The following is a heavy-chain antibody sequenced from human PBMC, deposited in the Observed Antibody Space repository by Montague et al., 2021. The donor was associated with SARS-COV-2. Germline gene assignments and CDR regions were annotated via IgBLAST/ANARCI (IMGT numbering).Heavy chain of an antibody. V-gene: IGHV4-59*11. CDR3: ARGGGDYGANPFDY. CDR1: GVSITTHY. Sequence: SETLSLTCTVSGVSITTHYWSWIRQPPGKGLEWIWYIYYSGSTYYTPSLKSRVSFSVDASKNEFSLRLTSVGAADTAVYYCARGGGDYGANPFDYWGQGTLVTVSS. J-gene: IGHJ4*02. D-gene: IGHD4-23*01. CDR2: IYYSGST.